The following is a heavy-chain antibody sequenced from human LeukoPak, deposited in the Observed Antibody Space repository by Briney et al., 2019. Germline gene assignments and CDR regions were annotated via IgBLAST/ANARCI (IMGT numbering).Heavy chain of an antibody. CDR3: AKRGVVIRVILVGFHKEAYYFDS. CDR1: GITLSNYG. Sequence: PGGSLRLSCAVSGITLSNYGMSWVRQAPGKGLEWVAGISDRGGRTSYADSVKGRFTISRDNPRNTLYLQMNSLSAEDTAVYFCAKRGVVIRVILVGFHKEAYYFDSWGQGALVTVSS. CDR2: ISDRGGRT. V-gene: IGHV3-23*01. D-gene: IGHD3-22*01. J-gene: IGHJ4*02.